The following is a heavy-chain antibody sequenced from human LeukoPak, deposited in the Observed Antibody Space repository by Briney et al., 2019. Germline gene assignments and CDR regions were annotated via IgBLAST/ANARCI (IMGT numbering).Heavy chain of an antibody. J-gene: IGHJ6*02. CDR1: GFTFSSYG. CDR3: AKDPYYYGSGSYWDYYYYGMDV. V-gene: IGHV3-30*18. CDR2: ISYDGSNK. D-gene: IGHD3-10*01. Sequence: PGRSLRLSCAASGFTFSSYGMHWVRQAPGKGLEWVAVISYDGSNKYYADSVKGRFTISRDNSKNTLCLQMNSLRAEDTAVYYCAKDPYYYGSGSYWDYYYYGMDVWGQGTTVTVSS.